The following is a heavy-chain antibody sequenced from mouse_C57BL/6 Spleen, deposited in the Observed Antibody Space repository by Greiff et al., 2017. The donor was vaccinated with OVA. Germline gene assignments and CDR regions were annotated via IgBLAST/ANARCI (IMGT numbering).Heavy chain of an antibody. CDR2: IYPGDGDT. Sequence: VKLQQSGPELVKPGASVKISCKASGYAFSSSWMNWVKQRPGKGLEWIGRIYPGDGDTNYNGKFKGKATLTADKSSSTAYMQLSSLTSEDSAVYFCATYYYGSSHYYAMDYWGQGTSVTVSS. CDR3: ATYYYGSSHYYAMDY. J-gene: IGHJ4*01. CDR1: GYAFSSSW. D-gene: IGHD1-1*01. V-gene: IGHV1-82*01.